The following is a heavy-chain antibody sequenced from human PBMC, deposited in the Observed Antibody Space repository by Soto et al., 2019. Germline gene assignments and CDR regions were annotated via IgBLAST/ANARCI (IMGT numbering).Heavy chain of an antibody. CDR1: GDSIGTYN. V-gene: IGHV4-59*08. D-gene: IGHD1-26*01. J-gene: IGHJ6*02. Sequence: QVQLQASGPGLVKPSDTLSLTCTVSGDSIGTYNWGWIWQPPGKRLEWIGYIYSNGGTSYNPALKSRVTISADTSTKQFSLRLSSVTAADTAVYYCVRQGIGALHGLVDVWGQGTTVTVSS. CDR3: VRQGIGALHGLVDV. CDR2: IYSNGGT.